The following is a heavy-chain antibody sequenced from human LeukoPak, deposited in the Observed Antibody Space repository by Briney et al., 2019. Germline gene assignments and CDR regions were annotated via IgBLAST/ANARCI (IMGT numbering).Heavy chain of an antibody. D-gene: IGHD6-19*01. CDR2: IYSGGST. V-gene: IGHV3-66*01. J-gene: IGHJ4*02. CDR3: ANVAGYSSGWYQTDY. CDR1: GFTVSSNY. Sequence: GGSLRLSCAASGFTVSSNYMTWVRQAPGKGLEWVSVIYSGGSTYYADSVKGRFTISRDNSKNTLYLQMNSLRAEDTAVYCCANVAGYSSGWYQTDYWGQGTLVTVSS.